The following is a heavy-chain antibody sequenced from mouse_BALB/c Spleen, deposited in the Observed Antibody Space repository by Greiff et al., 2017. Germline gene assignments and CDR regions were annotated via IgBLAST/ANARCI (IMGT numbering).Heavy chain of an antibody. CDR3: ARGLYSYFDY. D-gene: IGHD2-1*01. J-gene: IGHJ2*01. CDR1: GFTFSDYY. CDR2: ISDGGSYT. Sequence: EVKLMESGGGLVKPGGSLKLSCAASGFTFSDYYMYWVRQTPEKRLEWVATISDGGSYTYYPDSVKGRFTISRDNAKNNLYLQMSSLKSEDTAMYYCARGLYSYFDYWGQGTTLTVSS. V-gene: IGHV5-4*02.